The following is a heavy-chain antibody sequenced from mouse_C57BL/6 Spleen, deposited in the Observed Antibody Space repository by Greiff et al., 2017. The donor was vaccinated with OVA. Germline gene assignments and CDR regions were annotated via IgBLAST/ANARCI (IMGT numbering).Heavy chain of an antibody. J-gene: IGHJ2*01. V-gene: IGHV5-9*04. Sequence: EVKLVESGGGLVKPGGSLKLSCAASGFTFSSYTMSWVRQTPEKRLEWVATISGGGGNTYYPDSVKGRFTISRDNAKNTRYLQMSSLRSEDTAMYYCARHGGKYYFDYWGQGTTLTVSS. CDR1: GFTFSSYT. CDR3: ARHGGKYYFDY. D-gene: IGHD1-3*01. CDR2: ISGGGGNT.